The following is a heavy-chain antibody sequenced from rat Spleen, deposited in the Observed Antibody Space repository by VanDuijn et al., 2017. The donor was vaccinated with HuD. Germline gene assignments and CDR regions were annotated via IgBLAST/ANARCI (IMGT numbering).Heavy chain of an antibody. D-gene: IGHD1-10*01. CDR2: IWNTGGT. CDR3: ARDYGTTHFDY. Sequence: EVQVKESGPGLVQPSQTLSLTCTVSGISFTDYSVHWVRQPPGKGLEWMGVIWNTGGTRYNSALKSRLSISKDTSKSQVFLKMNSLQTEDTATYYCARDYGTTHFDYWGPGTMVTVSS. CDR1: GISFTDYS. J-gene: IGHJ1*01. V-gene: IGHV2S63*01.